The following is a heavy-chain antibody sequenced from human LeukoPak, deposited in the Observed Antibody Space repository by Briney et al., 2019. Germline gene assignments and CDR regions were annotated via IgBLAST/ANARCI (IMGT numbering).Heavy chain of an antibody. Sequence: GGSLRLSCAASEFTISRYWMHWVRQAPGKGLVWVSNINNDGSITTYADSVKGRFTISRDNVKNTLFLQMNSLRAEDTAVYYCARDTAGIAAAGTVSNWFDPWGQGTLVTVSS. V-gene: IGHV3-74*01. D-gene: IGHD6-13*01. CDR2: INNDGSIT. J-gene: IGHJ5*02. CDR1: EFTISRYW. CDR3: ARDTAGIAAAGTVSNWFDP.